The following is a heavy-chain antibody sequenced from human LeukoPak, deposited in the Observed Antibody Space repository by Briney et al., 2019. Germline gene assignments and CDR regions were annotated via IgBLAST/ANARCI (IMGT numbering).Heavy chain of an antibody. J-gene: IGHJ4*02. CDR1: GGSFSGYY. Sequence: SETLSLTCAVYGGSFSGYYWSWIRQPPGKGLEWIGYIYYSGSTNYNPSLKSRVTISVDTSKNQFSLKLSSVTAADTAVYYCARGSGSYYRRHFDYWGQGTLVTVSS. CDR3: ARGSGSYYRRHFDY. CDR2: IYYSGST. D-gene: IGHD3-10*01. V-gene: IGHV4-59*08.